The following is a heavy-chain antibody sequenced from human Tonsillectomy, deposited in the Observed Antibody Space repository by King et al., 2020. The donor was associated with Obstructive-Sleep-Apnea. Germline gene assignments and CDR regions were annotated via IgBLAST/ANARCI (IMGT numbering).Heavy chain of an antibody. V-gene: IGHV3-66*01. CDR2: IYSGGRH. J-gene: IGHJ2*01. CDR3: ARAPFIWTDYEQSWYFDL. CDR1: GFTVSSNY. Sequence: VQLVESGGGLVPPGGSLRLSCATAGFTVSSNYMSLVRQAPGKGLEGVSGIYSGGRHNYSGSVKGRFPISSDIFNNTLYLQMNSLRAEDTAVYYCARAPFIWTDYEQSWYFDLWGRGTLVTVSS. D-gene: IGHD3/OR15-3a*01.